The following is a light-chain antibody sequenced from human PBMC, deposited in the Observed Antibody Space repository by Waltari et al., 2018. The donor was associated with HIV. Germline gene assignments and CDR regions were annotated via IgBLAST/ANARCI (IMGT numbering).Light chain of an antibody. Sequence: QAGLTQPPSVSKGLRPTATLTCTGNIYIVATQGATRLQQRLGHPPKLISYRNNNRPSGISERFSASTSGSTASLTITGLQPEDEADYYCSAWDTSLRTWVFGGGTNLTVL. CDR3: SAWDTSLRTWV. J-gene: IGLJ3*02. V-gene: IGLV10-54*02. CDR2: RNN. CDR1: IYIVATQG.